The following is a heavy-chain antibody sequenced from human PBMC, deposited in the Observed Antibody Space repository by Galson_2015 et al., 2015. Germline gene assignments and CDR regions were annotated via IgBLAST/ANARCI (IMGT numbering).Heavy chain of an antibody. D-gene: IGHD2-21*02. CDR3: AKVAHPGAVTGISDY. Sequence: LRLSCAASGFTFSTYAMSWVRQAPGKGLEWVSGISGSGASTYYADSVKGRFTISRDNSKNTLYLQMNSLRAEDTAVYYCAKVAHPGAVTGISDYWGQGTLVTVSS. CDR2: ISGSGAST. J-gene: IGHJ4*02. V-gene: IGHV3-23*01. CDR1: GFTFSTYA.